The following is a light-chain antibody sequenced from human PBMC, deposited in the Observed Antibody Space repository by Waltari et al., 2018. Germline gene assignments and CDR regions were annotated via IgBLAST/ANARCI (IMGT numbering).Light chain of an antibody. CDR2: DAS. CDR3: QQRSNWPAVT. Sequence: EIVLTQSPATLSLSPGEIATPSCRASQSVSSYLAWYQQKPGQAPRLLIYDASNRATGIPARFSGSGSGTDFTLTISSLEPEDFAVYYCQQRSNWPAVTFGGGTKVEIK. CDR1: QSVSSY. J-gene: IGKJ4*01. V-gene: IGKV3-11*01.